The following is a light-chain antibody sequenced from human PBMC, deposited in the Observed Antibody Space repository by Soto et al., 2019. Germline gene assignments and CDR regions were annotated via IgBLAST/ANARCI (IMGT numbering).Light chain of an antibody. CDR1: QSVSIN. J-gene: IGKJ5*01. CDR3: QQRRTLPPIP. Sequence: IGRTQYQGTLPVSPGERATLSCRASQSVSINLAWYQQKPGQAPRLLIYGASSRATGIPDRFSGSGSGPDFTLTISRLEPEDFAIYYCQQRRTLPPIPSGQVTRLANK. V-gene: IGKV3D-20*02. CDR2: GAS.